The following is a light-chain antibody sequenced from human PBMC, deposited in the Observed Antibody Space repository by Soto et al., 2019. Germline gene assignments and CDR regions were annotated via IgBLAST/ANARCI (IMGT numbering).Light chain of an antibody. CDR3: QQRSNWPPGT. CDR1: QSVSSY. CDR2: DAS. J-gene: IGKJ3*01. Sequence: DIVLTQSPATLSLSPGERATLSCRASQSVSSYLAWYQQKPGQAPRLLIYDASNRATGIPARFSGSGSGTDFTLTITSLEPEDSAVYDCQQRSNWPPGTFGPGTKVDI. V-gene: IGKV3-11*01.